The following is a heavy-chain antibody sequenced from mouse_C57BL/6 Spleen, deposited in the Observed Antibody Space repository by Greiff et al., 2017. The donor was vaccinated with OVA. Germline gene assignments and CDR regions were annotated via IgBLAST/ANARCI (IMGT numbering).Heavy chain of an antibody. CDR3: ARRDYYGSSYEGYAMDY. J-gene: IGHJ4*01. V-gene: IGHV1-42*01. CDR2: INPSTGGT. D-gene: IGHD1-1*01. Sequence: EVQLQQSGPELVKPGASVKISCKASGYSFTGYYMNWVKQSPEKSLEWIGEINPSTGGTTYNQKIKAKATLTVDKSSSTAYMQLKSLTSEDSAVYYCARRDYYGSSYEGYAMDYWGQGTSVTVSS. CDR1: GYSFTGYY.